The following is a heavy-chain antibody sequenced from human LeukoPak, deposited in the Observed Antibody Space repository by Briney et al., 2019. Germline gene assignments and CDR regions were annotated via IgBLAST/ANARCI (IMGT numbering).Heavy chain of an antibody. J-gene: IGHJ6*03. V-gene: IGHV4-34*01. CDR2: INHSGST. D-gene: IGHD2/OR15-2a*01. CDR3: ARGLPTWATGQDYYYYYYMDV. Sequence: SETLSLTCAVYGGSFSGYYWSWIRQPPGKGLKWMGEINHSGSTNYNPSLKSRVTISVDTSKNQFSLKLSSVTAADTAVYYCARGLPTWATGQDYYYYYYMDVWGKGTTVTVSS. CDR1: GGSFSGYY.